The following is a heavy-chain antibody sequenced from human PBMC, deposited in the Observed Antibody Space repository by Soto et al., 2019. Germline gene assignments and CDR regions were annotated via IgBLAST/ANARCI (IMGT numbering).Heavy chain of an antibody. CDR3: ARGADPTYFDN. CDR1: GYTFTNYG. D-gene: IGHD6-25*01. CDR2: INTYNGNT. J-gene: IGHJ4*02. V-gene: IGHV1-18*01. Sequence: QVQLVQSGAEVKKPGASVKVSCKASGYTFTNYGVSWVRQAPGQGLEWMGWINTYNGNTNYEEKFQGRVTVTTDTPTTTASMELRSLRSDDTAVYYCARGADPTYFDNWGQGTLVTVSS.